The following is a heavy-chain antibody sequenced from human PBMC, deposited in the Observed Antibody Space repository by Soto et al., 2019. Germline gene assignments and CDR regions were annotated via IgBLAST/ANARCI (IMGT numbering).Heavy chain of an antibody. CDR1: GGSISSVGYY. D-gene: IGHD3-3*01. Sequence: QVQLQESGPGLVKPSQTLSLTCTVSGGSISSVGYYWSWIRQHPGKGLEWIGYIYYSGSTYYNPSLKSRVTISVDTSKNQFSLKLNSVTAADTAVYYCASDYDFWSGYYSAWGQGTLVTVSS. J-gene: IGHJ5*02. CDR2: IYYSGST. V-gene: IGHV4-31*03. CDR3: ASDYDFWSGYYSA.